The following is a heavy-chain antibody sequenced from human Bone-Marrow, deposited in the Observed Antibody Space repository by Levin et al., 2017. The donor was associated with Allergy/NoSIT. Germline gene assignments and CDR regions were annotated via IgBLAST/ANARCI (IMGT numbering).Heavy chain of an antibody. CDR1: GFIFDYS. Sequence: GGSLRLSCVISGFIFDYSMHWVRQTAGGGLEWISGISANSDILDYADSVKGRFTISRDNAKKSLFLQMDNLRPEDSALYYCAVSTGSFYSVFEYWGQGTLVSVSS. D-gene: IGHD2/OR15-2a*01. CDR3: AVSTGSFYSVFEY. V-gene: IGHV3-9*01. J-gene: IGHJ4*02. CDR2: ISANSDIL.